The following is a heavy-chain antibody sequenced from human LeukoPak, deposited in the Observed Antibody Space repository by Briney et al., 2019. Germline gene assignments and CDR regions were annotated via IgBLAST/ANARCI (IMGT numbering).Heavy chain of an antibody. Sequence: GGSLRLSCAASGFTFSSYSMNWVRQAPGKGLEWVSSISSSSSYICYADSVKGRFTISRDNAKNSLYLQMNSLRAEDTAVYYCARDAYSSGWPTPLDYWGQGTLVTVSS. CDR2: ISSSSSYI. J-gene: IGHJ4*02. V-gene: IGHV3-21*01. CDR3: ARDAYSSGWPTPLDY. D-gene: IGHD6-19*01. CDR1: GFTFSSYS.